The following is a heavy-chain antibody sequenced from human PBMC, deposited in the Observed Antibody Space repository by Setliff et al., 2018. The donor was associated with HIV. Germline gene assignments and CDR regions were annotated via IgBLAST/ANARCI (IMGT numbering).Heavy chain of an antibody. D-gene: IGHD3-10*01. CDR1: GGSISSGDYY. CDR2: IYYSGST. J-gene: IGHJ6*02. CDR3: ARDQYGSERYYYYGMDV. Sequence: SETLSLTCTVSGGSISSGDYYWSWIRQPPGKGLEWIGYIYYSGSTYYNPSLKSRVTISVDTSKNQFSLKLSSVTAADTAVYYCARDQYGSERYYYYGMDVWGQGTTVTVS. V-gene: IGHV4-30-4*08.